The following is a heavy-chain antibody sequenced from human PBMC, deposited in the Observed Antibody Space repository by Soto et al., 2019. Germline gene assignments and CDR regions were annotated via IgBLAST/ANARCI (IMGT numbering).Heavy chain of an antibody. CDR1: GYTFTGYY. CDR3: AREDCSSTSCYNYYGMDV. D-gene: IGHD2-2*02. J-gene: IGHJ6*02. CDR2: INPNGGGT. Sequence: ASVKVSCKASGYTFTGYYMHWVRQAPGQGLEWMGWINPNGGGTNYAQKFQGWVTMTRDTSISTAYMELSRLRSDDTAVYYCAREDCSSTSCYNYYGMDVWGQGTPVTV. V-gene: IGHV1-2*04.